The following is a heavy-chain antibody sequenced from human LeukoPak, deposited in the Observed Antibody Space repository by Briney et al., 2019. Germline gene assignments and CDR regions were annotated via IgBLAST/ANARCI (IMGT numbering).Heavy chain of an antibody. D-gene: IGHD2-21*02. Sequence: GGSLRLSCAASGFTVSSNYMSWVHQAPGKGLGWVSVIYSGGSTYYADSVKGRFTISRDNSKNTLYLQMNSLRAEDTAVYYCARVMYCGGDRANFDYWGQGTLVTVSS. J-gene: IGHJ4*02. V-gene: IGHV3-66*01. CDR1: GFTVSSNY. CDR3: ARVMYCGGDRANFDY. CDR2: IYSGGST.